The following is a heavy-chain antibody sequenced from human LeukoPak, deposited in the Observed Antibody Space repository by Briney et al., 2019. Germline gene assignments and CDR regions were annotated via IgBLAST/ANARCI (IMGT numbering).Heavy chain of an antibody. CDR2: INHSGST. CDR3: ARDPYYDSSEVV. CDR1: GGSFSGYY. Sequence: SETLSLTCAVYGGSFSGYYWSWIRQPPGKGLEWIGEINHSGSTNYNPSLKSRVTISVDTSKNQFSLKLSSVTAADTAVYYCARDPYYDSSEVVWGQGTLVTVSS. D-gene: IGHD3-22*01. V-gene: IGHV4-34*01. J-gene: IGHJ4*02.